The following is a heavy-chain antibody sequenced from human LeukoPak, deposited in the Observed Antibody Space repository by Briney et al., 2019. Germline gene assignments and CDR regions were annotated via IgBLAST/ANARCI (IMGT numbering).Heavy chain of an antibody. CDR1: GFTFSDYY. Sequence: PGGSLRLSCAASGFTFSDYYMSWIRQAPGKGLEWVAVISYDGSNKYYADSVKGRFTISRDNSKNTLYLQMNSLRAEDTAVYYCARDYGDSFDYWGQGTLVTVSS. CDR2: ISYDGSNK. CDR3: ARDYGDSFDY. V-gene: IGHV3-30*03. D-gene: IGHD4-17*01. J-gene: IGHJ4*02.